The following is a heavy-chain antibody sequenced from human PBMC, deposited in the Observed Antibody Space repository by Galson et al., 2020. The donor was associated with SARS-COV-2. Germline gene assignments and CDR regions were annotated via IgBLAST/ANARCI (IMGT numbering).Heavy chain of an antibody. J-gene: IGHJ4*02. D-gene: IGHD3-22*01. V-gene: IGHV4-31*03. CDR1: GGSISSGGYY. Sequence: ETSETLSLTCTVSGGSISSGGYYWSWIRQHPGKGLEWIGYIYYSGSTYNNPSLKSRVTISVDTSKNQFSLKLSSVTAADTAVYYCARGSNYYDSSGYYDYWGQGTLVTVSS. CDR2: IYYSGST. CDR3: ARGSNYYDSSGYYDY.